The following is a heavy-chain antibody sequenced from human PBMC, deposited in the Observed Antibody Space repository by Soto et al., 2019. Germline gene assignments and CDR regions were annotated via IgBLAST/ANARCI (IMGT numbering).Heavy chain of an antibody. J-gene: IGHJ4*02. Sequence: QVLLLQSGSEVKKAGSSVKVSCKASGDAFKSYAIHWVRQAPGQGLEYMGWIIPSYDRTKYAQKFQGRLTLTADMYTSTVYMELSSLRSEDTAVYYCARDPTNDYGDDTFDYWGQGTKVIVSS. V-gene: IGHV1-69*06. CDR2: IIPSYDRT. D-gene: IGHD4-17*01. CDR3: ARDPTNDYGDDTFDY. CDR1: GDAFKSYA.